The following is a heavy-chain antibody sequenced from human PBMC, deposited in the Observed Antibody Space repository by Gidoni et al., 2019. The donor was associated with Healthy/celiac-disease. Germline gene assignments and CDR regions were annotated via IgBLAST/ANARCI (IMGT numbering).Heavy chain of an antibody. CDR1: GGTFSSYA. D-gene: IGHD5-12*01. Sequence: QVQLVQSGAEVKKPGSSVKVSCKASGGTFSSYAISWVRQAPGQGLEWMGGIIPICGTANYAQKFQGRVTITADESTSTAYMELSSLRSEDTAVYYCARDSPSLPLGYLGNYWYFDLWGRGTLVTVSS. J-gene: IGHJ2*01. V-gene: IGHV1-69*01. CDR2: IIPICGTA. CDR3: ARDSPSLPLGYLGNYWYFDL.